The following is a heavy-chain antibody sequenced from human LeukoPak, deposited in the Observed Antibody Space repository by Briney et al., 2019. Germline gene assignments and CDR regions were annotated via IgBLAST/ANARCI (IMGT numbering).Heavy chain of an antibody. CDR3: ARDLMDYGGNSENWSDP. Sequence: GGSLRLSCAASGFTFSSYAMHWVRQAPGRGLEWVAVISYDGSNKYYADSVKGRFTISRDNAKNSLYLQMNSLRAEDTAVYYCARDLMDYGGNSENWSDPWGQGTLVTVSS. J-gene: IGHJ5*02. CDR2: ISYDGSNK. CDR1: GFTFSSYA. V-gene: IGHV3-30-3*01. D-gene: IGHD4-23*01.